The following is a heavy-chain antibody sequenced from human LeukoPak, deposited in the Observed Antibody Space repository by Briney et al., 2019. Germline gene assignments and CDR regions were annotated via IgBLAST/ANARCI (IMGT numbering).Heavy chain of an antibody. Sequence: SVKFSCKASGGTFSSYAISWVRQAPGQGLEWMGGIIPIFGTANYAQKFQGRVTITADESTSTAYMELSSLRSEDTAVYYCASSVLRFLEWLYTFDYWGQGTLVTVSS. D-gene: IGHD3-3*01. V-gene: IGHV1-69*13. CDR1: GGTFSSYA. CDR2: IIPIFGTA. J-gene: IGHJ4*02. CDR3: ASSVLRFLEWLYTFDY.